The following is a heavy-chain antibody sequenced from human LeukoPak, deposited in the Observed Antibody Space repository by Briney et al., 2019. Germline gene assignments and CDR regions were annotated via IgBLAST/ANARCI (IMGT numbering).Heavy chain of an antibody. D-gene: IGHD2-21*02. CDR3: AARLPLYGMDV. J-gene: IGHJ6*02. CDR2: FGTRHTHI. Sequence: HPGGSLRLSCAASGFTFSSFAMNWVRQAPGKGLEWVALFGTRHTHIFYADSVEGRFAISRDNSKNTVYLQMNSLRVEDAAVYYCAARLPLYGMDVWGQGTTVTVSS. V-gene: IGHV3-23*01. CDR1: GFTFSSFA.